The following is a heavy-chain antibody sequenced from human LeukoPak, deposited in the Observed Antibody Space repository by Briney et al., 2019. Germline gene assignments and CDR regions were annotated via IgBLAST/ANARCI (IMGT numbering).Heavy chain of an antibody. Sequence: GGSLRLSCAASGFTFNTYTMNWVRQAPGKGLEWVSYISGSSGIIDYADSVRGRFTISRDNAKNSLYLQMNSLRAEDTAVYYCARRDIVVVVAAVDVGMDVWGQGTTVTVSS. V-gene: IGHV3-48*01. CDR3: ARRDIVVVVAAVDVGMDV. CDR1: GFTFNTYT. D-gene: IGHD2-15*01. CDR2: ISGSSGII. J-gene: IGHJ6*02.